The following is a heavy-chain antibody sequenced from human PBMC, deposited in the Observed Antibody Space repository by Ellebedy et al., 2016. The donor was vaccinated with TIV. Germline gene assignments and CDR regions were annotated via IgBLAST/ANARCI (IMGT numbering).Heavy chain of an antibody. CDR2: IIATVGSA. V-gene: IGHV1-69*13. CDR1: GGTFTNYA. D-gene: IGHD3-10*01. CDR3: ARLERLGESMPPYYYYPMDV. Sequence: ASVKVSCKASGGTFTNYAISWVRLAPGQGLEWMGGIIATVGSADYAQSFQGRVTITVDESTSTAHMELSSRRSENTAVYYCARLERLGESMPPYYYYPMDVWGQGTTVTVSS. J-gene: IGHJ6*02.